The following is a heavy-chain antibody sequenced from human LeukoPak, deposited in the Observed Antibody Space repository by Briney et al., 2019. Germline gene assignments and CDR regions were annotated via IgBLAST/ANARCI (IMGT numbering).Heavy chain of an antibody. V-gene: IGHV1-2*02. CDR1: GYTFTNYY. CDR3: ARDLTPPQYSSSWYYYYYYMDV. J-gene: IGHJ6*03. CDR2: INPNSGGT. Sequence: ASVKVSCKASGYTFTNYYMHWVRQAPGQGLEWMGWINPNSGGTNYAQKFQGRVTMTRDTSISTAYMELSRLRSDDTAVYYCARDLTPPQYSSSWYYYYYYMDVWGKGTTVTISS. D-gene: IGHD6-13*01.